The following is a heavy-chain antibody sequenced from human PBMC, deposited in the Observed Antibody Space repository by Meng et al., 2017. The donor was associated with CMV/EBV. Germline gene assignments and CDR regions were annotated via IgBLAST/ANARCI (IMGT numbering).Heavy chain of an antibody. CDR3: ARGGIAAAGLH. Sequence: QLQLQESGPGRVKPSETLSLTCTGSGGSISSSSYYWGWIRQPPGKGLEWIGSIYYSGSTYYNPSLKSRVTISVDTSKNQFSLKLSSVTAADTAVYYCARGGIAAAGLHWGQGTLVTVSS. CDR1: GGSISSSSYY. D-gene: IGHD6-13*01. V-gene: IGHV4-39*07. CDR2: IYYSGST. J-gene: IGHJ4*02.